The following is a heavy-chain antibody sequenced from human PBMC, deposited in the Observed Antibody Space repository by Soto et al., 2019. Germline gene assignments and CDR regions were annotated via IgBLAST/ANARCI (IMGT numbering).Heavy chain of an antibody. Sequence: GGSLRLSCAASGFTFSSYAMHWVRQAPGRGLEWVAVISYDGSDKYYADSVKGRFTISRDNSKNTLNLQMNSLRADDTAVYYCAKALGELSPESYDYWGQGTLVTVSS. CDR1: GFTFSSYA. D-gene: IGHD3-16*02. CDR3: AKALGELSPESYDY. J-gene: IGHJ4*02. CDR2: ISYDGSDK. V-gene: IGHV3-30*18.